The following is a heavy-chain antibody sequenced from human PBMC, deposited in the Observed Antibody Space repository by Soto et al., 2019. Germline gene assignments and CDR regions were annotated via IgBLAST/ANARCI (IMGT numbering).Heavy chain of an antibody. V-gene: IGHV4-59*01. CDR2: IYYSGST. CDR3: ARDRLSSIAAPWAFDY. CDR1: GASISSYY. Sequence: SETLSLTCSVSGASISSYYWRWIRQPPGKGLEWIGYIYYSGSTNYNPSLKSRVTISVDTSKNQFSLKLSSVTAADTAVYYCARDRLSSIAAPWAFDYWGQGTLVTVSS. D-gene: IGHD6-6*01. J-gene: IGHJ4*02.